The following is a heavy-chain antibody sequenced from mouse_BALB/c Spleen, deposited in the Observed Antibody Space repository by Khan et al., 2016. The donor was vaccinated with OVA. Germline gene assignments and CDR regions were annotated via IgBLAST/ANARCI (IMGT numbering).Heavy chain of an antibody. CDR2: ISGGGSI. CDR1: GFTFSTYA. D-gene: IGHD2-12*01. Sequence: EVELVESGGGLVKPGGSLKLSCAASGFTFSTYAMSWVRQTPEKRLEWVASISGGGSIYYPDSVRGRFTISRDNARNVLYLQMSSLRSEDTAMYYCAREIYGSYDGWVAFGGQG. CDR3: AREIYGSYDGWVAF. J-gene: IGHJ3*01. V-gene: IGHV5-6-5*01.